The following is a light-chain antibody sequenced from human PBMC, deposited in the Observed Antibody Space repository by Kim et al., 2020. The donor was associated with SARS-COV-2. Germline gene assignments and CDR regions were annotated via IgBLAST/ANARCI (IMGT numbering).Light chain of an antibody. CDR2: GAS. J-gene: IGKJ3*01. V-gene: IGKV3-20*01. CDR3: QQYDSSPIFT. Sequence: PGDRATLSCRASQSVSSNYLAWYQQRPGQAPRLLIYGASSRATGIPDRFNGSGSGAEFTLTISRLEPEDFAVYYCQQYDSSPIFTFGPGTKVDIK. CDR1: QSVSSNY.